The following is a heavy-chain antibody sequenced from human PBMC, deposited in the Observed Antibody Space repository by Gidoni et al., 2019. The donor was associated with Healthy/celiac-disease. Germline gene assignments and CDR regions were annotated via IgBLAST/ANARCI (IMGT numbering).Heavy chain of an antibody. J-gene: IGHJ6*02. CDR3: ARVVPTSYGMDV. D-gene: IGHD5-12*01. Sequence: EVQLVESGGGLVQPGGSLSLPCAASGFTFSSYEMNWVRQAPGKGLEWVSYISSSGSTIYYADSVKGRFTISRDNAKNSLYLQMNSLRAEDTAVYYCARVVPTSYGMDVWGQGTTVTVSS. CDR2: ISSSGSTI. V-gene: IGHV3-48*03. CDR1: GFTFSSYE.